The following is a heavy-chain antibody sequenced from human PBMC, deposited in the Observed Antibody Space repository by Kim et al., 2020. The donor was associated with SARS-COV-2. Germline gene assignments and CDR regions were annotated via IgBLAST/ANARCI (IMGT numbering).Heavy chain of an antibody. Sequence: ASVKVSCKASGFTFSDYAMYWVRQAPGQRLEWMGWINAGSGNTRYSQKFQGRVTITWDTSASTAYMDLTSLRFEDTAVYYCARERFGGSCDYWGQGTLVTVP. CDR2: INAGSGNT. V-gene: IGHV1-3*01. D-gene: IGHD3-10*01. CDR1: GFTFSDYA. J-gene: IGHJ4*02. CDR3: ARERFGGSCDY.